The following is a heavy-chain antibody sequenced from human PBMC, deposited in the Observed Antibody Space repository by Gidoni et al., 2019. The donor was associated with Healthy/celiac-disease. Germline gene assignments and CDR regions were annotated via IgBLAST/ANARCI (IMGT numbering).Heavy chain of an antibody. D-gene: IGHD6-13*01. V-gene: IGHV3-11*01. Sequence: QVQLAESGGGLVKPGGSLRHSCAASGSTFSDYYMSWIRQAPGKGLGWVSYISISGSTIYYADSVKGRFTISRDNAKNSLYLQMNSLGAEDTAVYYCARDDDWYSTLDYWGQGTLVTVSS. CDR1: GSTFSDYY. J-gene: IGHJ4*02. CDR3: ARDDDWYSTLDY. CDR2: ISISGSTI.